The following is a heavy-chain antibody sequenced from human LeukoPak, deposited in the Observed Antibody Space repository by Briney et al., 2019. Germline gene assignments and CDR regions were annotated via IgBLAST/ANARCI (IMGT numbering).Heavy chain of an antibody. CDR2: ISGSGGST. D-gene: IGHD6-13*01. V-gene: IGHV3-23*01. J-gene: IGHJ3*02. CDR3: AKGYSSSRDAFDI. CDR1: GFTFSSYA. Sequence: PGGSLRVSCAASGFTFSSYAKSWVRQAPGKGLEWVSAISGSGGSTYYADSVKGRFTISRDNSKNTLYLQMNSLRAEDTAVYYCAKGYSSSRDAFDIWGQGTMVTVSS.